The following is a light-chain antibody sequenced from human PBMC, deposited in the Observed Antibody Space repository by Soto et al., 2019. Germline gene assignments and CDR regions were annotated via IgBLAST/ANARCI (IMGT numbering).Light chain of an antibody. CDR1: QGISSY. Sequence: DIPLTQSPSFLSASVGDRVTITCRASQGISSYLAWYQQKPGKAPKVLIYGASTLQSGVPSRFSGSGSGTEFTLTISSLQPEDSATYHCQQLSNNPYTFGQGTRLEIK. J-gene: IGKJ2*01. CDR3: QQLSNNPYT. V-gene: IGKV1-9*01. CDR2: GAS.